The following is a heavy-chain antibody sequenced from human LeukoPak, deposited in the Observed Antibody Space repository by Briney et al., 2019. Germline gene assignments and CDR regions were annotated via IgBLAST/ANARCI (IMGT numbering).Heavy chain of an antibody. J-gene: IGHJ4*02. V-gene: IGHV1-8*01. CDR1: GYNFRDQE. CDR3: ARGRYGGNRFFDN. CDR2: IHPNSGKT. D-gene: IGHD4-23*01. Sequence: GASVKVSCKASGYNFRDQEINWVRQASGQGLERVGWIHPNSGKTGYAQKFQGRVSMTRTTSISTTYMELTSLTSEDTAVYYCARGRYGGNRFFDNWGQGTQLIVSS.